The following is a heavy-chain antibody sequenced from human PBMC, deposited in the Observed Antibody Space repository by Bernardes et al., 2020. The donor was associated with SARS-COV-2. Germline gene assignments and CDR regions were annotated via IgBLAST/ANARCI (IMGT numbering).Heavy chain of an antibody. CDR1: GFTFNTYW. CDR2: IKQDGSEK. J-gene: IGHJ6*02. Sequence: GGSLRLSCAASGFTFNTYWMTWVRQAPGKGLEWVANIKQDGSEKYYLDSVKGRFTISRDNAKNSLSLQMNSLRAEDTAVYYCAREDYYDSSGYFYAQEYYYGMDVWGQGTTVTVSS. D-gene: IGHD3-22*01. CDR3: AREDYYDSSGYFYAQEYYYGMDV. V-gene: IGHV3-7*03.